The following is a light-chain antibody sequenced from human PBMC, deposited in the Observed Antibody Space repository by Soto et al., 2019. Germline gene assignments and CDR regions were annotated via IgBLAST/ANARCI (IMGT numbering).Light chain of an antibody. V-gene: IGKV3D-15*01. CDR2: DAS. J-gene: IGKJ5*01. CDR1: QSVNSIY. Sequence: EIVLTQSPGTMXLSPGQTATLSCRASQSVNSIYLAWYQQKPGQAPRLLIYDASNRATGIPARFSGSGSGTEFTLTIRSLQSEDFAVYFCQQYNNWPSFGQGTRLEL. CDR3: QQYNNWPS.